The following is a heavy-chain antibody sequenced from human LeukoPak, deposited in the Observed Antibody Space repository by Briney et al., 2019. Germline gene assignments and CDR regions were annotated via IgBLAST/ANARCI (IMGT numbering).Heavy chain of an antibody. CDR1: GGSISSGTYY. Sequence: SETLSLTCTVSGGSISSGTYYWSWIRQPAGKGLEWIGRIYTSGSTNYNPSLKSRVTVSVDTSKNQFSLKLSSVTAADTAVYYCARDGLMLRGDESWGQGTLVTVSS. CDR2: IYTSGST. CDR3: ARDGLMLRGDES. J-gene: IGHJ4*02. D-gene: IGHD3-10*02. V-gene: IGHV4-61*02.